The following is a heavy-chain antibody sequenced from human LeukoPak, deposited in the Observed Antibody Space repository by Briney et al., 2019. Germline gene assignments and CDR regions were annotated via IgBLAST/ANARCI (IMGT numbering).Heavy chain of an antibody. CDR2: IYYSGST. V-gene: IGHV4-39*01. Sequence: SETLSLTCTVSGGSISSGSYYWGWIRQPPGKGLEWIGSIYYSGSTYYNPSLKSRVTISVDTSKNQFSLKLSSVTAADTAVYYCARQGTTRDSSGYYFFDYWGQGTLVTVSS. CDR3: ARQGTTRDSSGYYFFDY. CDR1: GGSISSGSYY. D-gene: IGHD3-22*01. J-gene: IGHJ4*02.